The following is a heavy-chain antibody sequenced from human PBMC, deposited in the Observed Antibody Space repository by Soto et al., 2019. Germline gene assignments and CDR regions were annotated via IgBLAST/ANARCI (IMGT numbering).Heavy chain of an antibody. CDR1: GYTFRNYY. CDR2: INPNGDRT. D-gene: IGHD1-26*01. CDR3: PREVTTGLGACEY. J-gene: IGHJ4*02. V-gene: IGHV1-46*01. Sequence: QVRLVQSGAEVKKPGASVKISCKASGYTFRNYYMHWVRQAPGQGLELMGIINPNGDRTTYAENFQGRVTMTRDTSTSTLYVELSSMTPEDTAGYYCPREVTTGLGACEYWGQGTLVTVSS.